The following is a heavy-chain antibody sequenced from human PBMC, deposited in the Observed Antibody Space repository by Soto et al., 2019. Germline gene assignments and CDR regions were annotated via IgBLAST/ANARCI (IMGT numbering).Heavy chain of an antibody. Sequence: ASVKVSFKASGYTFTSYAMHWVRQAPGQRLEWMGWINAGNGNTKYSQKFQGRVTITRDTSASTAYMELSSLRSEDTAVYYCAREDLIVVVIPRGMDVWGQGTTVTVSS. CDR3: AREDLIVVVIPRGMDV. D-gene: IGHD3-22*01. CDR1: GYTFTSYA. V-gene: IGHV1-3*01. J-gene: IGHJ6*02. CDR2: INAGNGNT.